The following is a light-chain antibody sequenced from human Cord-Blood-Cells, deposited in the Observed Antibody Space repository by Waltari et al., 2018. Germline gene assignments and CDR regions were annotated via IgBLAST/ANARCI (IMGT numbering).Light chain of an antibody. J-gene: IGLJ1*01. V-gene: IGLV3-9*01. Sequence: SYELTQPLSVSVALGQTARITCGGNNIGSKNVHWYQQKPGQAPVLVIYRDSNRPSGITERFSGSNSGNTATLTISRAQAGDEADYYCQVWDSSTVFGTGTKVTVL. CDR3: QVWDSSTV. CDR1: NIGSKN. CDR2: RDS.